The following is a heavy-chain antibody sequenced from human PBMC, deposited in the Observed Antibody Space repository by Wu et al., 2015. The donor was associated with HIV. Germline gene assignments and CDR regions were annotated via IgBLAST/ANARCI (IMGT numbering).Heavy chain of an antibody. CDR3: ARISGTYSDS. J-gene: IGHJ4*02. D-gene: IGHD3-10*01. V-gene: IGHV1-18*01. CDR1: GYTFTSYG. CDR2: ISAYNGNT. Sequence: QVQLVQSGAEVKKPGASVKVSCKASGYTFTSYGISWVRQAPGQGLEWMGWISAYNGNTNYAQKLQGRITITADDSTSTAYMELSSLTSDDTALYFCARISGTYSDSWGQGTLVTVSS.